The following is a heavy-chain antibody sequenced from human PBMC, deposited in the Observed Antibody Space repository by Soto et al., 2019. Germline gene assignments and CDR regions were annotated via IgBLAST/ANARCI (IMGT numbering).Heavy chain of an antibody. J-gene: IGHJ6*02. V-gene: IGHV4-59*01. CDR1: CGSISSYY. Sequence: PSDTLSLTCTVSCGSISSYYWSWIRQPPGKGLEWIGYIYYSGSTNYNPSLKSRVTISVDTSKNQFSLKLSSVTAADTAVYYCARAGGYGHYGMDVWGQGTTVTVSS. CDR3: ARAGGYGHYGMDV. CDR2: IYYSGST. D-gene: IGHD3-10*01.